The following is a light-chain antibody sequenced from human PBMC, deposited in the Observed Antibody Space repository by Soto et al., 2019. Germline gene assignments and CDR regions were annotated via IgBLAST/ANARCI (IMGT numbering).Light chain of an antibody. CDR1: QSISRY. J-gene: IGKJ1*01. CDR2: GAS. Sequence: IVLTQPPGTLSLSPGERTTLSCRASQSISRYLAWYQQKPGQGPRLHIYGASSRATGTPDRFSGSGSGTDFTLTINRLEPEDFALYYCQQYGSSPPTFGQGTKVDIK. CDR3: QQYGSSPPT. V-gene: IGKV3-20*01.